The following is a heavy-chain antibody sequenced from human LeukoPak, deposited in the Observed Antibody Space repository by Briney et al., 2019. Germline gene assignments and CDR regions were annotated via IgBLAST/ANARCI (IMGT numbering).Heavy chain of an antibody. Sequence: GGSLRLSSTASASSFNNYAMTWFHPAAGRVIEWDSIIIARSGSTFYADSVRGRFTISRDNSKSTLYLQMNSLSVEDTAVYYCAKGAYDYVEVAYFDFWGQGALVTVSS. CDR2: IIARSGST. CDR1: ASSFNNYA. D-gene: IGHD5-12*01. CDR3: AKGAYDYVEVAYFDF. J-gene: IGHJ4*02. V-gene: IGHV3-23*01.